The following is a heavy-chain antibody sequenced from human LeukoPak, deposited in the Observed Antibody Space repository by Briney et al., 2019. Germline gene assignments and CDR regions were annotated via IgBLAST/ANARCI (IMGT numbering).Heavy chain of an antibody. CDR2: INSDGSST. CDR1: GFTFSSYW. CDR3: ARDQLQLSLDY. V-gene: IGHV3-74*01. D-gene: IGHD5-24*01. J-gene: IGHJ4*02. Sequence: QAGGSLRPSCAASGFTFSSYWMHWVRQAPGKGLVWVSRINSDGSSTSYADSVKGRFTISRDNAKNTLYPQMNSLRAEDTAVYYCARDQLQLSLDYWGQGTLVTVSS.